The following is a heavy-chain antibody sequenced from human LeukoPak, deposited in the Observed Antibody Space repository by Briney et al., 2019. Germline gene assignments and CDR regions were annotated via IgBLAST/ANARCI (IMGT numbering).Heavy chain of an antibody. CDR3: AREEGEMATISY. CDR1: GGSISSYY. Sequence: PSETLSLTCTVSGGSISSYYWGWIRQPPGKGLEWIGSIYYSGSTYYNPSLKSRVTISVDTSKNQFSLKLSSVTAADTAVYYCAREEGEMATISYWGQGTLVTVSS. CDR2: IYYSGST. D-gene: IGHD5-24*01. V-gene: IGHV4-39*07. J-gene: IGHJ4*02.